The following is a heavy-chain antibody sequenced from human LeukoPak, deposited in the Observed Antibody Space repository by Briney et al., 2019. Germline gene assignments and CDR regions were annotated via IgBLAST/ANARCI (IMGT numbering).Heavy chain of an antibody. CDR1: GYTFTSYD. V-gene: IGHV1-8*01. Sequence: TSVKLSCTAFGYTFTSYDINWVRQATGQGLEWMGWMNPNSGNTGYAQKFQGRVTMTRNTSISTAYMELSSLRSEDTAVYYCARTLVDRDYWGQGTLVTVSS. CDR2: MNPNSGNT. CDR3: ARTLVDRDY. J-gene: IGHJ4*02. D-gene: IGHD2-2*01.